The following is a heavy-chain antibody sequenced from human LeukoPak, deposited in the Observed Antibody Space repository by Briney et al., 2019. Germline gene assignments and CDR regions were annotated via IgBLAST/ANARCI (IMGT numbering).Heavy chain of an antibody. CDR1: GGSFSGYY. CDR3: ARMQSMGGYSSSAGVRYYYYGMDV. J-gene: IGHJ6*02. D-gene: IGHD6-13*01. V-gene: IGHV4-34*01. Sequence: SETLSLTCAVYGGSFSGYYWSWIRRPPGKGLEWIGEINHSGSTNYNPSLKSRVTISVDTSKNQFSLKLSSVTAADTAVYYCARMQSMGGYSSSAGVRYYYYGMDVWGQGTTVTVSS. CDR2: INHSGST.